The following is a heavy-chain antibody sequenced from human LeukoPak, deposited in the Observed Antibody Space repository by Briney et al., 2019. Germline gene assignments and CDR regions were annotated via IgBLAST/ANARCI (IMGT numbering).Heavy chain of an antibody. CDR3: AKLGASGSYLYYFDF. J-gene: IGHJ4*02. Sequence: GGSLRLSCAASGFTFRSYAMGWVRQAPGKGLEWVSSVSGNDGSRNYADSVKGRFTISRDNSKNTLFLQMNSPRAEDTAVYYCAKLGASGSYLYYFDFWGQGTLVTVSS. CDR2: VSGNDGSR. D-gene: IGHD1-26*01. CDR1: GFTFRSYA. V-gene: IGHV3-23*01.